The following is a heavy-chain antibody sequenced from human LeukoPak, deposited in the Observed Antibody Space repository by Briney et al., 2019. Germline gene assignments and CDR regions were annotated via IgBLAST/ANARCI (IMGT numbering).Heavy chain of an antibody. CDR1: GYNFANDW. CDR2: IFPDDSDT. Sequence: GESLGISCKGSGYNFANDWIGWVRQMPGKGLEWMGIIFPDDSDTIYSPSFQGQVTISADKSINTAYLQWSSLKASDSAIYYCARQESEMTTPANRYFDLWGQGTLITVSS. D-gene: IGHD5-24*01. CDR3: ARQESEMTTPANRYFDL. V-gene: IGHV5-51*01. J-gene: IGHJ4*02.